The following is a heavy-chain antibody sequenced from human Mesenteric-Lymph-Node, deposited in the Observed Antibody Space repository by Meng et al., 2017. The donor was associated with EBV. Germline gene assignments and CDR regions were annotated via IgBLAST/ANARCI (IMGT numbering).Heavy chain of an antibody. Sequence: HLQLQGHDSGLVKPSQTLPLTCAVSGGSISNDGYSWSWIRQPPGKGLEWIGYIYHSGSTYSNPSLKSRVTISVDRSKNQFSLKLNSVTAADTAVYYCARASVYGDYDNWFDPWGQGTLVTVSS. CDR1: GGSISNDGYS. J-gene: IGHJ5*02. V-gene: IGHV4-30-2*01. CDR2: IYHSGST. D-gene: IGHD4-17*01. CDR3: ARASVYGDYDNWFDP.